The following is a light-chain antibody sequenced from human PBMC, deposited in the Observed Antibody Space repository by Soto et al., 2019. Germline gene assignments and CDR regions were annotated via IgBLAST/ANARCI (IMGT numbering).Light chain of an antibody. V-gene: IGKV3-20*01. J-gene: IGKJ5*01. CDR1: QSLSSSF. Sequence: DIVLTQSPGIVSLSPGERATLSCRASQSLSSSFLAWYQQKRGQAPRLLIYGASSRATGVPDRFSGSGSETDFTLSITRLEPEDFAMYYCQQYENSPITFGLGTRLESK. CDR3: QQYENSPIT. CDR2: GAS.